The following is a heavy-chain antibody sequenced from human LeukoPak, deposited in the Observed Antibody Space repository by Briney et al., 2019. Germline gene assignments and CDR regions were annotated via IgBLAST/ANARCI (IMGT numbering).Heavy chain of an antibody. D-gene: IGHD2-21*01. CDR2: TYFRSQWSD. CDR3: AREIASWYAFDI. J-gene: IGHJ3*02. CDR1: GDSVSSNIAA. V-gene: IGHV6-1*01. Sequence: SQTLSLTCAISGDSVSSNIAAWNWIRQSPSRGLEWLGRTYFRSQWSDDYAVSVKSRISINPDTSKNQFSLQLNSVTPEDTAVYYCAREIASWYAFDIWGQGTVVTVSS.